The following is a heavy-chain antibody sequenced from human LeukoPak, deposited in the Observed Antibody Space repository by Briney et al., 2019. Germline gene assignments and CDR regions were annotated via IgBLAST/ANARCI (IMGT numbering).Heavy chain of an antibody. CDR3: ARRPAQGYCSGGTCFSWFDP. D-gene: IGHD2-15*01. V-gene: IGHV5-51*01. Sequence: GESLKISCKGSGYSFTNYWIGWVRQMPGKGLEWMGIIYPGDSDVRYSPSFQGQVTISADKSISTAFLQWSGLKASDTAIYYCARRPAQGYCSGGTCFSWFDPWGQGTLVTVSS. J-gene: IGHJ5*02. CDR2: IYPGDSDV. CDR1: GYSFTNYW.